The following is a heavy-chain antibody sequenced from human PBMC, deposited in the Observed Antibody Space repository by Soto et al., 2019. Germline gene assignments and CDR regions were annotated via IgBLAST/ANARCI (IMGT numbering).Heavy chain of an antibody. J-gene: IGHJ4*02. V-gene: IGHV1-3*01. CDR1: GYTFTSYA. D-gene: IGHD3-3*01. CDR2: INAGNGNT. CDR3: ARPGGMSDFWSGYYFDY. Sequence: ASVKVSCKASGYTFTSYAMHCVRQAPGQRLEWMGWINAGNGNTKYSQKFQGRVTITRDTSASTAYMELSSLRSEDTAVYYCARPGGMSDFWSGYYFDYWGQGTLVTVSS.